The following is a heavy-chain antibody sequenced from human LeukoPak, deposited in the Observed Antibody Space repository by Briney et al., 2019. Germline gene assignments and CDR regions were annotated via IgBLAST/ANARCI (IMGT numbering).Heavy chain of an antibody. CDR1: GFTFSSYS. CDR2: ISSTATI. CDR3: ARVGSHRNSGYDS. J-gene: IGHJ5*01. D-gene: IGHD5-12*01. Sequence: GGSLRLSCAASGFTFSSYSMNWVRQAPGKGLEWVSYISSTATIYYADFLKGRFTISRDNAKNSPYLQMNSLRAEDTAVYYCARVGSHRNSGYDSWGQGTLVTVSS. V-gene: IGHV3-48*04.